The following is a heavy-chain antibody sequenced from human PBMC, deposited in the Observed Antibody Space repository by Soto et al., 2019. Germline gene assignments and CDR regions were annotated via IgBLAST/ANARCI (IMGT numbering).Heavy chain of an antibody. CDR2: ITATGGTT. CDR1: GFTFRSYA. CDR3: AKCMQAYWNYDAHHI. D-gene: IGHD1-7*01. V-gene: IGHV3-23*01. Sequence: PGGSLRLSCAASGFTFRSYALSWVRQARGKGLEWVAHITATGGTTYYADSVKCLFTISRDTSRNTLYLQMNSLRAEDTALYYCAKCMQAYWNYDAHHIWGQGTMVTVSS. J-gene: IGHJ3*02.